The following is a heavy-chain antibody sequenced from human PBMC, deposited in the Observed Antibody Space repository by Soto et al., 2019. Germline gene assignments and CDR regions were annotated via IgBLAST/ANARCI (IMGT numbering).Heavy chain of an antibody. J-gene: IGHJ4*02. Sequence: LQTLSLTCTVAGGSISSYYWSWIRQPPGKGLEWIGYIYYSGSTTYNPSLKSRVTISVDTSKNQFSLKLSSVTAADTAVYYCARGSGSYYKGAPDYWGQGTLVTVSS. CDR3: ARGSGSYYKGAPDY. CDR1: GGSISSYY. CDR2: IYYSGST. D-gene: IGHD3-10*01. V-gene: IGHV4-59*01.